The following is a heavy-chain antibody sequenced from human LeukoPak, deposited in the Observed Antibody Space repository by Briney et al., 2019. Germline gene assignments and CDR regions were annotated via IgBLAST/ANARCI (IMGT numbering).Heavy chain of an antibody. J-gene: IGHJ4*02. Sequence: GGSLRLSCAASRFTFSSYSMNWVRQAPGKGLEWVSFISSSSSYIYYADSVKGRFTISRDNAKNSLYLQMNSLRAEDTAVYYCARDRYGDYGFGWGQGTLVTVSS. CDR2: ISSSSSYI. CDR3: ARDRYGDYGFG. D-gene: IGHD4-17*01. V-gene: IGHV3-21*01. CDR1: RFTFSSYS.